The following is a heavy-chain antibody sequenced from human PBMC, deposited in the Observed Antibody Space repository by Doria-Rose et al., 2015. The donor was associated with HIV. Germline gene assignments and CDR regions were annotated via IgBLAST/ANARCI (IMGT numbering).Heavy chain of an antibody. CDR2: NFSDDER. Sequence: QVTLKESGPVLVKPTETLTLTCTVSGVSLSSPGMGVSWIRQPPEKALEWLANNFSDDERSYKTSLKSRLTISRGTSKSQVVLTMTDMDPVDTATYYCARIKSSRWYHKYYFDFWGQGTLVIVSA. CDR3: ARIKSSRWYHKYYFDF. CDR1: GVSLSSPGMG. D-gene: IGHD6-13*01. J-gene: IGHJ4*02. V-gene: IGHV2-26*01.